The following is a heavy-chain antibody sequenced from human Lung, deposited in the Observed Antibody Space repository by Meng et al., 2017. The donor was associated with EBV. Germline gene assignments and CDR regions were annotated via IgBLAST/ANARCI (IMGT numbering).Heavy chain of an antibody. D-gene: IGHD2-21*01. CDR2: INPDGSVI. Sequence: EVRGGEGGGGLVRPGGPLRLSCAASGFTLRSYWVHWVRQAPGKGLVWVSRINPDGSVITYADSVKSRFTISRDNAKNTVYLQMNNLRAEDTAVYYCAKDCFGDKDSWGQGTLVTVSS. CDR1: GFTLRSYW. J-gene: IGHJ4*02. V-gene: IGHV3-74*01. CDR3: AKDCFGDKDS.